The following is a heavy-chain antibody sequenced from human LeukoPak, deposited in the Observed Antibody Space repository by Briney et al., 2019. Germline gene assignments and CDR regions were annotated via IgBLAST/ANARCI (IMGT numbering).Heavy chain of an antibody. V-gene: IGHV4-59*08. CDR2: IYYSGST. Sequence: PSETLSLTCTVSGRSISSYYWSWIRQPPGKGLEWIGYIYYSGSTYYNPSLKSRVTISVDTSKNQFSLKLSSVAAADTAVYYCVYGRYCYYMDDWGKGTTVTVSS. CDR1: GRSISSYY. J-gene: IGHJ6*03. CDR3: VYGRYCYYMDD. D-gene: IGHD3-10*01.